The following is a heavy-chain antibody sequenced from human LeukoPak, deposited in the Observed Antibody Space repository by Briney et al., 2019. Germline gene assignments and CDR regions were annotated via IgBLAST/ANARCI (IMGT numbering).Heavy chain of an antibody. J-gene: IGHJ5*02. CDR1: GFTFSSSA. CDR3: AKGPLYSGSYVTPLT. D-gene: IGHD1-26*01. V-gene: IGHV3-30-3*01. CDR2: ISYDGSNK. Sequence: PGGSLRLSCAASGFTFSSSAMHWVRQAPDKGLEWVAVISYDGSNKYYADSVKGRFTISRDNSKNTLYLQMNSLRAEDTAVYYCAKGPLYSGSYVTPLTWGQGTLVTVSS.